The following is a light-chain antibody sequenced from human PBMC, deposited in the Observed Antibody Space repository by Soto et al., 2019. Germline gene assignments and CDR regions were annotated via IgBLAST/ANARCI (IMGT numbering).Light chain of an antibody. CDR1: QTVGNNY. V-gene: IGKV3-20*01. J-gene: IGKJ1*01. CDR3: RQSATSPRT. Sequence: EIVLTQSPGTLSLSPGERATLSCRASQTVGNNYLDWYQQKPGQAPRLLIYGASSMATVIPDRFSGSGSGTDFTLTISRLEPEDFAVYYCRQSATSPRTFGQGNKVEIK. CDR2: GAS.